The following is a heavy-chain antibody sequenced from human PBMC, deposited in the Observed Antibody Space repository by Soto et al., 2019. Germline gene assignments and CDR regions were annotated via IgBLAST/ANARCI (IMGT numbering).Heavy chain of an antibody. V-gene: IGHV3-23*01. CDR3: AKGTPYSSTSFVDY. D-gene: IGHD2-2*01. CDR2: ISGRGGNT. CDR1: GFTFSTYA. J-gene: IGHJ4*02. Sequence: PGGSLRLSCAASGFTFSTYAMSWVLQAPGKGLEWVSTISGRGGNTNYADSVKGRFTISRDNSKNTLYLQMSSLRAEDTAVYYCAKGTPYSSTSFVDYWGQGTLVTVSS.